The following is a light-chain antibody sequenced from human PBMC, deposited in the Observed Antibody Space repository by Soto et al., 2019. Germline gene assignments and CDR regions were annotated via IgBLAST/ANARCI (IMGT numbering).Light chain of an antibody. CDR3: QSYDSSNPWV. CDR1: SGSIVSNY. CDR2: EDN. Sequence: FLLTQPHSVSESPGKTVTISCTRSSGSIVSNYVQWYQQRPGSAPTTVIFEDNQRPSGVPDRFSGSIDSSSNSASLTISGLKTEDEADYYCQSYDSSNPWVFGGGTQLTVL. V-gene: IGLV6-57*03. J-gene: IGLJ3*02.